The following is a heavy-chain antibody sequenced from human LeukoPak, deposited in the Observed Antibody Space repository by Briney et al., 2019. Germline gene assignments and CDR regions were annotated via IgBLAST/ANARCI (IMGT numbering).Heavy chain of an antibody. Sequence: ASVKVSCKASGYSFTSYAMHWVRQAPGQRLEWMGWINAGNGNTKYSQKFQGRVTMTTDTSTSTAYMELRSLTSDDTAVYYCARDKAVTTELTQYFHHWGQGTLVTVSS. CDR1: GYSFTSYA. J-gene: IGHJ1*01. D-gene: IGHD4-11*01. CDR2: INAGNGNT. V-gene: IGHV1-3*01. CDR3: ARDKAVTTELTQYFHH.